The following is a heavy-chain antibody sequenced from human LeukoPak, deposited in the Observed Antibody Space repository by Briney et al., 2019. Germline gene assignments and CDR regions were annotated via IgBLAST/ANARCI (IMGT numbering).Heavy chain of an antibody. CDR2: IYYSGST. D-gene: IGHD4-17*01. CDR3: ARVGDYGDFRIDS. CDR1: GGSISSSSYY. J-gene: IGHJ4*02. Sequence: SETLSLTCTVSGGSISSSSYYWGWIRQPPGKGLEWIGSIYYSGSTNYNPSLKSRVTISVDTSKNQFSLKLSSVTAADTAVYYCARVGDYGDFRIDSWGQGTLVTVSS. V-gene: IGHV4-39*07.